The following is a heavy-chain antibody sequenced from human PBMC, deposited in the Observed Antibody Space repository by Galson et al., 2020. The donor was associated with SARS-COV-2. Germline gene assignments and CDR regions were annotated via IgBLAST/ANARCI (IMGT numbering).Heavy chain of an antibody. Sequence: SETLSLTCHVSGGSISSSDWWGWVRQPPGKGLGWHGELHHSGYINYNPSLQSRVTMSVHPSKNQFSLKLSSVTAADTALYYCSRIIVTAYYFSYMGVWGKGTTVTVSS. D-gene: IGHD2-21*02. CDR2: LHHSGYI. V-gene: IGHV4-4*02. CDR3: SRIIVTAYYFSYMGV. CDR1: GGSISSSDW. J-gene: IGHJ6*03.